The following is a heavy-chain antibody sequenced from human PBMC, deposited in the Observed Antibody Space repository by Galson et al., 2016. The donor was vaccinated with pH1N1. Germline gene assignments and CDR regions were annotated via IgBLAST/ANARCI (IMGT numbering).Heavy chain of an antibody. V-gene: IGHV3-74*01. CDR1: GFTFSSFW. J-gene: IGHJ4*02. CDR2: ISTEGSSV. CDR3: ARVRLILPGDPTGYFDL. Sequence: SLRLYCAASGFTFSSFWMHWVRQVPGKGLVWVSRISTEGSSVSYADSVKGRFTISRDNARSTLYLEMNSLTAEDTALYYCARVRLILPGDPTGYFDLWGQGALVTVSS. D-gene: IGHD7-27*01.